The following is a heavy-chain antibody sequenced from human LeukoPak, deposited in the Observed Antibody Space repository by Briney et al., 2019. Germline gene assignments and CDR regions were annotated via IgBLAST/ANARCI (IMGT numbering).Heavy chain of an antibody. D-gene: IGHD6-13*01. CDR2: IYYSGST. CDR1: GGSISSYY. J-gene: IGHJ4*02. CDR3: ARQGVAAAGMR. Sequence: PSETLSLTCTVSGGSISSYYWSWIRQPPGKGLEWIGYIYYSGSTNYNPSLKSRVTISVDTSKNQFSLKLSSVTAADTAVYYCARQGVAAAGMRWGQGTLVTVSS. V-gene: IGHV4-59*08.